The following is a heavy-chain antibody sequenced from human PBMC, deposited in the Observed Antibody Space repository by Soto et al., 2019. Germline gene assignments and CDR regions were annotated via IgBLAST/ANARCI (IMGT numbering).Heavy chain of an antibody. Sequence: QVQLVQSGAEVKKPGSSVKVSCKASGGTFSSYTISWVRQAPGQGLEWMGRIIPILGIANYAQKFQGRVTITADKSTSTAYMELSSLRSEDTAVYYCVRDLGYCSSTSCYIGFDYWGQGTLVTVSS. CDR1: GGTFSSYT. CDR2: IIPILGIA. J-gene: IGHJ4*02. V-gene: IGHV1-69*08. CDR3: VRDLGYCSSTSCYIGFDY. D-gene: IGHD2-2*02.